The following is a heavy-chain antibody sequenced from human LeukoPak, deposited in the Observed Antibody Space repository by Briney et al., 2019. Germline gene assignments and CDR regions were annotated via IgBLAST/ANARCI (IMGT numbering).Heavy chain of an antibody. CDR1: GYTFTSYY. V-gene: IGHV1-46*01. D-gene: IGHD5-12*01. Sequence: ASVKVSCKASGYTFTSYYMHWVRQAPGQGLEWMGIINPSGGSTSYAQKFQGRVTMTRDTSTSTVYMELSSLRSEDAAVYYCARESSAYATDYWGQGTLVTVSS. CDR2: INPSGGST. CDR3: ARESSAYATDY. J-gene: IGHJ4*02.